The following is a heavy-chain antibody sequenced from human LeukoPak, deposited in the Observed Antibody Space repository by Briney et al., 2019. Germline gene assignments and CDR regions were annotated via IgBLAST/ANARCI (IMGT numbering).Heavy chain of an antibody. J-gene: IGHJ4*02. D-gene: IGHD1-26*01. Sequence: VASVKVSCKASGYTFTSYGISWVRQAPGQGLEWMGWISAYNGNTNYAQKLQGRVTMTTDTSTSTAYMELRSLRSDDTAVYYCARDAFQVGATTIDYWGQGTLVTVSS. V-gene: IGHV1-18*01. CDR3: ARDAFQVGATTIDY. CDR2: ISAYNGNT. CDR1: GYTFTSYG.